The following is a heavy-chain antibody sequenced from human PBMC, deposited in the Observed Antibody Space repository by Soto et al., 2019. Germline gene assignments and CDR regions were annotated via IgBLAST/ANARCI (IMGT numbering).Heavy chain of an antibody. D-gene: IGHD3-10*01. CDR3: ARERGSGFESIYYYYYGMDV. CDR1: GFTFSSYA. V-gene: IGHV3-23*01. J-gene: IGHJ6*02. CDR2: ISGSGGST. Sequence: GGSLRLSCAASGFTFSSYAMSWVRQAPGKGLEWVSAISGSGGSTYYADSVKGRFTISRDNAKNSLYLQMNSLRAEDTAVYYCARERGSGFESIYYYYYGMDVWGQGTTVTVSS.